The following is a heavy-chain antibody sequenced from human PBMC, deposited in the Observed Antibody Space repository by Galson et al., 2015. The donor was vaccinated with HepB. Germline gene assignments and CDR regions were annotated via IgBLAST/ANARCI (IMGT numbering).Heavy chain of an antibody. CDR2: IIPIFGTA. J-gene: IGHJ6*02. CDR1: GGTFSSYA. CDR3: ARGGQDYYGSGSYYPIADYYYYYGMDV. Sequence: SVKVSCKASGGTFSSYAISWVRQAPGQGLEWMGGIIPIFGTANYAQKFQGRVTITADESTSTAYMELSSLRSEDTAVYYCARGGQDYYGSGSYYPIADYYYYYGMDVWGQGTTVTVSS. D-gene: IGHD3-10*01. V-gene: IGHV1-69*13.